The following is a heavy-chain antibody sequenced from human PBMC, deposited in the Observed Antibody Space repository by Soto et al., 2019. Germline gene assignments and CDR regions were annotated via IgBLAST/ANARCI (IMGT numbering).Heavy chain of an antibody. J-gene: IGHJ4*02. V-gene: IGHV1-2*02. D-gene: IGHD2-21*01. CDR1: GYTFTGYF. Sequence: QVQLVQSGSEVKKPGASVEVSCKASGYTFTGYFIHWVRQAPGQGLEWMGWINPNSGDTNYAQKFQGRVTMTRDTSTTTAYMKLNRLTSDDTAVYFCARGGIVRATSSLGYWGQGTLVTVSS. CDR2: INPNSGDT. CDR3: ARGGIVRATSSLGY.